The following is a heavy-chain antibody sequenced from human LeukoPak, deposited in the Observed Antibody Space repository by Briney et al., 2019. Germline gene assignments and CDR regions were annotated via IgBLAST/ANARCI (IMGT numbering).Heavy chain of an antibody. CDR3: AREGSGGYNDAFDV. CDR1: GFTFSSNA. CDR2: INESGGST. J-gene: IGHJ3*01. D-gene: IGHD6-13*01. Sequence: GGSLRLSCAASGFTFSSNAMNWVRQAPGKGLEWVSGINESGGSTYYADSVKGRFTISRDNSNNTLYLHMNSLRADATAVYYCAREGSGGYNDAFDVWGQGTMVTVSS. V-gene: IGHV3-23*01.